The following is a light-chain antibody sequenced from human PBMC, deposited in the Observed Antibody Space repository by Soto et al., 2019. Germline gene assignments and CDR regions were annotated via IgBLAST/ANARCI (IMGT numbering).Light chain of an antibody. CDR1: QSVSSTY. CDR3: QQYESSPWT. Sequence: EVVLTQSPGTLSLSPGERASLSCRASQSVSSTYFAWYQQKPGQAPRLLIYGTSTRATGVPGRFSGSGSGTDFTLTISRVEPEDFAFYYCQQYESSPWTFGQGTKVEIK. J-gene: IGKJ1*01. V-gene: IGKV3-20*01. CDR2: GTS.